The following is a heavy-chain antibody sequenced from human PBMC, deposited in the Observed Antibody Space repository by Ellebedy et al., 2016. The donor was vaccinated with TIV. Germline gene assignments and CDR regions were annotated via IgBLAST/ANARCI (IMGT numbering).Heavy chain of an antibody. J-gene: IGHJ3*02. Sequence: AASVKVSCKASGYTFTSYGLSWVRQAPGQGLEWMGWISTYNGDTKYAQNHQGRVTMTTDTSTSTAYVELRSLRSDDTAVYYCVHTGDRGIWGQGTMVTVSS. CDR3: VHTGDRGI. CDR2: ISTYNGDT. V-gene: IGHV1-18*01. CDR1: GYTFTSYG. D-gene: IGHD3-10*01.